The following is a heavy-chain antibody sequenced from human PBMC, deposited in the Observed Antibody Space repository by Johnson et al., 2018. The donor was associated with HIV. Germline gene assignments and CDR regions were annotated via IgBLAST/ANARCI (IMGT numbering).Heavy chain of an antibody. CDR1: GFTFDDYA. CDR3: AKGHTVTSTLDAFDI. CDR2: ISWHSGSI. J-gene: IGHJ3*02. Sequence: VQLVESGGGLVQPGRSLRLSCAASGFTFDDYAMHWVRQAPGKGLEWVSGISWHSGSIGYADSVKGRFTISRDNAKNSLYLQMNSLRAEDTALYYCAKGHTVTSTLDAFDIWGQGTMVTVSS. D-gene: IGHD4-17*01. V-gene: IGHV3-9*01.